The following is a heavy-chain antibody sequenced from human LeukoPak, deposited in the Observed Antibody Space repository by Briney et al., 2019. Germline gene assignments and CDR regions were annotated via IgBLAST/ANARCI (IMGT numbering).Heavy chain of an antibody. V-gene: IGHV1-69*04. Sequence: SVKVSCKASGYTFTSYGISWVRQAPGQGLEWMGRIIPILGIANYAQKFQGRVTITADKSTSTAYMELSSLRSEDTAVYYCARESGDGYNSWGQGTLVTVSS. CDR2: IIPILGIA. CDR3: ARESGDGYNS. D-gene: IGHD5-24*01. J-gene: IGHJ5*02. CDR1: GYTFTSYG.